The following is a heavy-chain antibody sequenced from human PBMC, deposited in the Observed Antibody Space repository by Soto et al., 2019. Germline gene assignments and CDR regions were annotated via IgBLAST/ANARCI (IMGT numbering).Heavy chain of an antibody. Sequence: GASLKGSCKAAGYTFTSDDIHWVRQAPGQGLEWMGIINPSGGSTIYAQKFQGRVTMTRDTSTSTVYMELSSLRSEDTAVYYCARDYYGSGSYYNKNGMDVWGQGTTVTVSS. V-gene: IGHV1-46*01. CDR1: GYTFTSDD. D-gene: IGHD3-10*01. CDR2: INPSGGST. CDR3: ARDYYGSGSYYNKNGMDV. J-gene: IGHJ6*02.